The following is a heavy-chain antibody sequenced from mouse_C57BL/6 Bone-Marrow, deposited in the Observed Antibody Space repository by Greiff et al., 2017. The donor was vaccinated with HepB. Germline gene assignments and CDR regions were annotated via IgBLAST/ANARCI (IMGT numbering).Heavy chain of an antibody. CDR2: ISNGGGST. D-gene: IGHD1-1*01. V-gene: IGHV5-12*01. Sequence: EVQRVESGGGLVQPGGSLKLSCAASGFTFSDYYMYWVRQTPEKRLEWVAYISNGGGSTYYPDTVKGRFTISRDNAKNTLYLQMSRLKSEDTAMYYCARRPNYYGSSYVDWYFDVWGTGTTVTVSS. CDR3: ARRPNYYGSSYVDWYFDV. J-gene: IGHJ1*03. CDR1: GFTFSDYY.